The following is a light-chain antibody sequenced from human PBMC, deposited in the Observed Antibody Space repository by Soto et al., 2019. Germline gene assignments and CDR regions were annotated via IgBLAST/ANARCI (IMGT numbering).Light chain of an antibody. CDR2: GNS. Sequence: QSVLTQPPSVSGAPGQRVTISCTGSSSNIGAGYDVHWYQQLPGTAPKLLIYGNSNRPSGVPDRFSGSKSGTSASLAITGLQAEDEADYYCQSYDSSLSGSYLFGTGTKSPS. CDR1: SSNIGAGYD. J-gene: IGLJ1*01. CDR3: QSYDSSLSGSYL. V-gene: IGLV1-40*01.